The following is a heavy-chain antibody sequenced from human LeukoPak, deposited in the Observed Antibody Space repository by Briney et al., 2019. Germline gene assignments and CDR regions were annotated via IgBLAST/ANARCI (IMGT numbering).Heavy chain of an antibody. V-gene: IGHV4-31*03. CDR1: GGSISSGGYY. CDR3: ARIAIGYCSGGSDFDCRYYFDY. D-gene: IGHD2-15*01. Sequence: KTSETLSLTCTVSGGSISSGGYYWSWIRQHPGKGLEWIGYIYYSGSTYYNPSLKSRVTISVDTSKNQFSLKLSSVTAADTAVYYCARIAIGYCSGGSDFDCRYYFDYWGQGTLVTVSS. J-gene: IGHJ4*02. CDR2: IYYSGST.